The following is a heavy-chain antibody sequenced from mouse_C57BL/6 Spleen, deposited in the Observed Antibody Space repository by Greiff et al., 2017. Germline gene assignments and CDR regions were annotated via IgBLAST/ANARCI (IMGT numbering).Heavy chain of an antibody. CDR2: IDPSDSYT. Sequence: QVQLQQPGAELVMPGASVKLSCKASGYTFTSYWMHWVKQRPGQGLEWIGEIDPSDSYTNYNQKFKGKSTLTVDKSSSTAYMQLRSLTSEDSAVYYCARSVTGTFFDYWGQGTTLTVSS. CDR3: ARSVTGTFFDY. J-gene: IGHJ2*01. V-gene: IGHV1-69*01. CDR1: GYTFTSYW. D-gene: IGHD4-1*01.